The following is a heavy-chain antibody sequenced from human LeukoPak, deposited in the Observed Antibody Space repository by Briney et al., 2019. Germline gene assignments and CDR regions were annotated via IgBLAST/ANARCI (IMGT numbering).Heavy chain of an antibody. J-gene: IGHJ5*02. Sequence: SETLSLTCTVSGYSISSGYYWGWIRQPPGKGLEWIGSIYHSGSTYYNPSLKSRVTISVDTSKNQFPLKLSSVTAADTAVYYCARDIVVVVAATGYNWFDPWGQGTLVTVSS. D-gene: IGHD2-15*01. CDR3: ARDIVVVVAATGYNWFDP. V-gene: IGHV4-38-2*02. CDR1: GYSISSGYY. CDR2: IYHSGST.